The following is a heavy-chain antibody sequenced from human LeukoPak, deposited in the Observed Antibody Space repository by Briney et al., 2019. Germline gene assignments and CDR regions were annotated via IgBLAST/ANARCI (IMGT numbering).Heavy chain of an antibody. CDR3: ARRPSSTSCYKRACDAFDI. J-gene: IGHJ3*02. V-gene: IGHV4-39*01. D-gene: IGHD2-2*02. CDR1: GGSISSSSYY. CDR2: IYYSGST. Sequence: SETLSLTCTVSGGSISSSSYYWGWIRQPPGKGLEWIGSIYYSGSTYYNPSLKSRVTISVDTSKNQFSLKLSSVTAADTAVYYCARRPSSTSCYKRACDAFDIWGQGTMVTVSS.